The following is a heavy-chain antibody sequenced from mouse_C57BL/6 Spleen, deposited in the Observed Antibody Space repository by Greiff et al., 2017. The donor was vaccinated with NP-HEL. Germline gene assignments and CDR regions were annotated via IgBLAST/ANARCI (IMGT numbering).Heavy chain of an antibody. V-gene: IGHV1-55*01. CDR2: IYPGSGST. J-gene: IGHJ4*01. Sequence: QVQLQQPGAELVKPGASVKMSCKASGYTFTSYWITWVKQRPGQGLEWIGDIYPGSGSTNYNEKFKSKATLTVDTSSSTAYMQLSSLTSEDAAVYDCARWEYGSSFDYYAMDYWGQGTSVTVSS. D-gene: IGHD1-1*01. CDR1: GYTFTSYW. CDR3: ARWEYGSSFDYYAMDY.